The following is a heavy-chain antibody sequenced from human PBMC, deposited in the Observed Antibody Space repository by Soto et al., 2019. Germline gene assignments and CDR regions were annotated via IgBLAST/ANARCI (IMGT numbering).Heavy chain of an antibody. V-gene: IGHV1-69*06. J-gene: IGHJ5*02. Sequence: SVKVSCKASGGTFSSYAISWVRQAPGQGLEWMGGIIPIFGTANYAQKFQGRVTITVDTSKNQFSLQLSSVTAADTAVYYCAAGSCSSSGCYWFDPWGQGTLVTVSS. CDR2: IIPIFGTA. D-gene: IGHD2-2*01. CDR1: GGTFSSYA. CDR3: AAGSCSSSGCYWFDP.